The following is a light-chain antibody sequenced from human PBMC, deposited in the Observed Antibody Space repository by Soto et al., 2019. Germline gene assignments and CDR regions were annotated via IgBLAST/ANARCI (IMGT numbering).Light chain of an antibody. CDR2: GAS. CDR3: QQYGRSGT. CDR1: QSVSSNY. V-gene: IGKV3-20*01. J-gene: IGKJ1*01. Sequence: EIVLTQSPCTLSLSPGERATLSCRASQSVSSNYLAWYQQKPGQAPRLLIYGASSRATGIPDRFSGSGSGTDFTLTISRLEPEDFAVYYCQQYGRSGTFGQRTKVDIK.